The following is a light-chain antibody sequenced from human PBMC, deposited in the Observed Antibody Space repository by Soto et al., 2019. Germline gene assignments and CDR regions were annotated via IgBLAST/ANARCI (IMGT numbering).Light chain of an antibody. Sequence: EIQLTQSPSFLSASVGDSVTITCRASQSISSYLNWYQQKPGKAPKLLIYAASSLQSGVPSRFSGSGSGTEFTLTISSLQPDDFATYYCQHYNSYSEAFGQGTKVDIK. CDR2: AAS. CDR3: QHYNSYSEA. CDR1: QSISSY. V-gene: IGKV1-9*01. J-gene: IGKJ1*01.